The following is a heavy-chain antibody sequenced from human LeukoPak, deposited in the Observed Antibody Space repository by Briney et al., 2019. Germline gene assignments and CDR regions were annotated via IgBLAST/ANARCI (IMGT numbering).Heavy chain of an antibody. Sequence: GGSLRLSCAASGFTFSSYGMHWVRQAPGKGLEGGAVIWYDGSNKYYADSVKGRFTISRDNSKNTLHLQMNSLRAEDTAVYYCARAVREYGMDVWGQGTTVTVSS. V-gene: IGHV3-33*01. J-gene: IGHJ6*02. CDR1: GFTFSSYG. CDR3: ARAVREYGMDV. CDR2: IWYDGSNK.